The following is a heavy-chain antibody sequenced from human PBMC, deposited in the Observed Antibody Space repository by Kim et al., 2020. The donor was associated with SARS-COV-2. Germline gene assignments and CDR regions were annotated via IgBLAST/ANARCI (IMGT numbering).Heavy chain of an antibody. J-gene: IGHJ4*02. CDR3: AKMRSGTYSTFDS. V-gene: IGHV3-23*01. D-gene: IGHD1-26*01. Sequence: GGSLRLSCAASGFTFSTYAMSWVRQAPGKGLEWVSSISVSGGSTDYADSVKGRFTISRDESKNTLYLQMNSLIAEDTAVYYCAKMRSGTYSTFDSWGQGTLVTVSS. CDR2: ISVSGGST. CDR1: GFTFSTYA.